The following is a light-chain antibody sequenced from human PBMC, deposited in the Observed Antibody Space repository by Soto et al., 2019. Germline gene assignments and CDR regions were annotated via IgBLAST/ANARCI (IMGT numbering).Light chain of an antibody. V-gene: IGLV2-14*03. CDR2: DVS. J-gene: IGLJ1*01. CDR1: SSDVGGYNY. Sequence: QSVLTQPASVSGSPVQSITISCTGTSSDVGGYNYASWYQQHPGKAPKLMIYDVSNRPSGVSNRFSGSKSGITASLTISGLQAEDEADYYCSSYTSSNTYVFGTGTKVTVL. CDR3: SSYTSSNTYV.